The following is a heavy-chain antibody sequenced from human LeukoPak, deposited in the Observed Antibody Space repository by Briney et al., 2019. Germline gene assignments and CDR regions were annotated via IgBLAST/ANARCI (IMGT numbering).Heavy chain of an antibody. CDR3: ARDSGYSYGFYFDY. V-gene: IGHV4-59*01. Sequence: SETLSLTCTVSGGSISSYYWSWIRQPPGKGLEWIGYIYYSGSTNYNPSLKSRVTISVDTSKNQFSLKLSSVTAADTAVYYRARDSGYSYGFYFDYWGQGTLVTVSS. CDR2: IYYSGST. J-gene: IGHJ4*02. D-gene: IGHD5-18*01. CDR1: GGSISSYY.